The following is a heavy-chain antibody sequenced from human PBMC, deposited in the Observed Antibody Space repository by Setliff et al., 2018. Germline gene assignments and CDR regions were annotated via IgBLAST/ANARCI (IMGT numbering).Heavy chain of an antibody. CDR2: IQASGTT. CDR1: GASITSGGFY. V-gene: IGHV4-61*09. Sequence: SETLSLTCSVSGASITSGGFYWTWIRQPAGKGLEWIGHIQASGTTNYNPSLKSRVTISVDTSKNQFSLKLSAVTAADTAVYYCVGRDFSGGDSWGHGTLVTVSS. D-gene: IGHD6-25*01. J-gene: IGHJ5*01. CDR3: VGRDFSGGDS.